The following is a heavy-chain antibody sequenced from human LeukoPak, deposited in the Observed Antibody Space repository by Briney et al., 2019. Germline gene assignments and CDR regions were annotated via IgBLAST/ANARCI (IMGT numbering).Heavy chain of an antibody. J-gene: IGHJ3*02. CDR2: IYSRGST. CDR3: ARDPMAGTFRAFDI. V-gene: IGHV4-4*07. Sequence: SVTLSLTCTVSGGSISSYYWSWIRQPAGKGLEWIGRIYSRGSTNYNPSLQSRVTMSVDTSKNQISLRLNSVTAADTAVYYCARDPMAGTFRAFDIWGQGTMVTVSS. D-gene: IGHD6-19*01. CDR1: GGSISSYY.